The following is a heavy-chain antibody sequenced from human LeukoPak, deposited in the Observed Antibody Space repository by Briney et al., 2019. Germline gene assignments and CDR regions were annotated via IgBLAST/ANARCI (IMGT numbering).Heavy chain of an antibody. CDR3: AREDFGGYGY. V-gene: IGHV4-59*12. Sequence: SETLSLTCTVSGGSISSYYWSWIRQPPGKGLEWIGYIYYSGSTNYNPSLKSRVTISVDTSKNQFSLKLSSVTAADTAVYYCAREDFGGYGYWGQGTLVTVSS. J-gene: IGHJ4*02. CDR1: GGSISSYY. D-gene: IGHD3-16*01. CDR2: IYYSGST.